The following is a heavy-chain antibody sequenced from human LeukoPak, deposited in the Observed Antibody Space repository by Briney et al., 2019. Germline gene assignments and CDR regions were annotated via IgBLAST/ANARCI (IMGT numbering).Heavy chain of an antibody. Sequence: GASVKVSCKASGGTFSSYAISWVRQAPGQGLEWMGGIIPIFGTANYAQKFQGRATITADESTSTAYMELSSLRSEDTAVYYCARDNAGPGYYYDSSGYIRWGQGTLVTVSS. CDR1: GGTFSSYA. D-gene: IGHD3-22*01. J-gene: IGHJ4*02. CDR3: ARDNAGPGYYYDSSGYIR. V-gene: IGHV1-69*01. CDR2: IIPIFGTA.